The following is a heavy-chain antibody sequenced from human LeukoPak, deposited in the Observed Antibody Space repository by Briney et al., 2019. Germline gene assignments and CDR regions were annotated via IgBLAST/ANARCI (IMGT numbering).Heavy chain of an antibody. CDR2: ISSSGSTI. V-gene: IGHV3-11*01. Sequence: GGSLRLSCAASGFTFSDYYMSWIRQAPGKGLEWVSYISSSGSTIYYADSVKGRFTISRDNAKNSLYLQMNSLRAEDTAVYYCARASRMQEWELLRSGMDVWGQGTTVTVSS. J-gene: IGHJ6*02. CDR3: ARASRMQEWELLRSGMDV. D-gene: IGHD1-26*01. CDR1: GFTFSDYY.